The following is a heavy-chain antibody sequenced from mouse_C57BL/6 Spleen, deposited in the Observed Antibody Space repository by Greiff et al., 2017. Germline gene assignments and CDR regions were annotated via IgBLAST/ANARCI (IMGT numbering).Heavy chain of an antibody. CDR3: ARGNYYFHFDY. Sequence: VKLQQPGAELVRPGSSVKLSCKASGYTFTSYWMHWVKQRPIQGLEWIGNIDPSDSETHYNQKFKDKATLTVDKSSSTAYMQLSSLTSEDSAVYDGARGNYYFHFDYWGQGTTLTVSS. D-gene: IGHD1-1*01. CDR1: GYTFTSYW. CDR2: IDPSDSET. J-gene: IGHJ2*01. V-gene: IGHV1-52*01.